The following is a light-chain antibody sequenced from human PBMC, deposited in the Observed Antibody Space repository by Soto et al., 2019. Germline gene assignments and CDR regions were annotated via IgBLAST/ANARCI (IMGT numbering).Light chain of an antibody. CDR1: QSVSNN. CDR2: GAS. J-gene: IGKJ1*01. Sequence: EIVMTQSPATLSVSPGERATLSCRASQSVSNNLAWYQKKPGQAPRLLIYGASTRATCIPARFSGSGSGTEFTLTITSLQSEDFAVYYCQQYNNWWTFGQGTKVEIK. V-gene: IGKV3-15*01. CDR3: QQYNNWWT.